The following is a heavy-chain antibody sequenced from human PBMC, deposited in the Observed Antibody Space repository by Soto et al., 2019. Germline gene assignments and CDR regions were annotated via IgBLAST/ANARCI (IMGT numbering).Heavy chain of an antibody. D-gene: IGHD6-13*01. CDR2: IYHSGNT. Sequence: PSETLSLTCAVSGGSISSSNWWSWVRQPPGKGLEWIGEIYHSGNTNYNPSLKSRVTISVDKSKNQFSLNLSSVTDADTAMYYCARVFTPNIAAAGTFDYWGQGTLVTSPQ. V-gene: IGHV4-4*02. CDR1: GGSISSSNW. CDR3: ARVFTPNIAAAGTFDY. J-gene: IGHJ4*02.